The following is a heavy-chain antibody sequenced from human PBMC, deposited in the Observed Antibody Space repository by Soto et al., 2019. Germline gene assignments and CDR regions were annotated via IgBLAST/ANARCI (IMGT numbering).Heavy chain of an antibody. J-gene: IGHJ6*02. CDR2: IYSNGFT. V-gene: IGHV4-31*03. Sequence: SETLSLTCIVSGDPVSTGGYYWSWIRQHPGKGLEWIGYIYSNGFTYYNPSLESRVTISLDTSKNQFSLKLTSVTAADTAVYYCARDRQTTVTTKLNYGMDVWGQGTTVTVS. CDR1: GDPVSTGGYY. CDR3: ARDRQTTVTTKLNYGMDV. D-gene: IGHD4-17*01.